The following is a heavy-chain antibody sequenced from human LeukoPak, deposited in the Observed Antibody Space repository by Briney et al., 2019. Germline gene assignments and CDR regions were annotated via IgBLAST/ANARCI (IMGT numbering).Heavy chain of an antibody. J-gene: IGHJ4*02. CDR3: ARRGSGNYYNVYYFDY. D-gene: IGHD3-10*01. V-gene: IGHV1-2*07. CDR1: GYTFTDYY. Sequence: GASVKVSCKASGYTFTDYYIHWVRQAPGQGLEWMGWINPNSGGTNYAHKFQDRVTMTRDASISTAYMELSSLRSDDTALYYCARRGSGNYYNVYYFDYWSQGTLVTVSS. CDR2: INPNSGGT.